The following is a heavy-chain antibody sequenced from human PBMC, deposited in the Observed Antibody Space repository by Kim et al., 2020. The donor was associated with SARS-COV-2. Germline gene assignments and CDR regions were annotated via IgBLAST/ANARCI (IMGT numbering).Heavy chain of an antibody. Sequence: SETLSLTCTVSGGSINIPFWTWIRQPPGKGLEWIGYLHSNGASNYNSSLGSRLSMSLDTSQNQFSLKLTSGTAADTAVYYCAGESGSCTTEHCRFELGYWGQGVQATVSS. CDR2: LHSNGAS. V-gene: IGHV4-59*11. CDR1: GGSINIPF. D-gene: IGHD2-8*01. CDR3: AGESGSCTTEHCRFELGY. J-gene: IGHJ4*02.